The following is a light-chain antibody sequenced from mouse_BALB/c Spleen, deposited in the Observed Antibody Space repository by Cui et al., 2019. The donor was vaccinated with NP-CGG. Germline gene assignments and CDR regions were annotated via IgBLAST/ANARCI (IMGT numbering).Light chain of an antibody. CDR3: ALWYSNHWV. V-gene: IGLV1*01. CDR2: GTN. CDR1: TGAVTTSNY. Sequence: QAVVTQESALTTSPGETVTLTCRSSTGAVTTSNYANWVQEKPDHLFTGLIVGTNNQAPGVPARFSCSLIGDKAALTITGAQTEDEAIYFCALWYSNHWVFGGGTKLTVL. J-gene: IGLJ1*01.